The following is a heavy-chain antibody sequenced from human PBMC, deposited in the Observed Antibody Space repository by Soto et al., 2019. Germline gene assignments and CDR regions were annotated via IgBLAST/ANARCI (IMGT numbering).Heavy chain of an antibody. Sequence: PGGSLRLSCAASGLTFSDYYMSWIRQAPGKGLEWVSYISSSSSTIYYAETVKGRFTISRDNAKNSLYLQMNSLRDEDTAVYYCARDKALWFGEREPSDAFDIWGQGTMVTVSS. CDR1: GLTFSDYY. D-gene: IGHD3-10*01. CDR2: ISSSSSTI. V-gene: IGHV3-11*04. J-gene: IGHJ3*02. CDR3: ARDKALWFGEREPSDAFDI.